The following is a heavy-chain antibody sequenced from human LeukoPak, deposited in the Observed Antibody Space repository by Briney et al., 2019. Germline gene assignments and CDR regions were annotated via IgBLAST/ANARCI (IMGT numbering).Heavy chain of an antibody. CDR1: GFTFSSYG. V-gene: IGHV3-30*02. Sequence: GSLRLSCAASGFTFSSYGMHWVRQAPGKGLEWVAFIPYDGSDKYYADSVKGRFTVSRDNSKNTLYLHMNSLRVEDTAVYYCAKGLGDYDDFRLGFWGQGTLVTVSS. J-gene: IGHJ4*02. CDR3: AKGLGDYDDFRLGF. CDR2: IPYDGSDK. D-gene: IGHD4-17*01.